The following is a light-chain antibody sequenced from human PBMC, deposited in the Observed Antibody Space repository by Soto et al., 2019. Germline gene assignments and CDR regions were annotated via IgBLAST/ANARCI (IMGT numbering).Light chain of an antibody. CDR1: SSNIGAGYD. CDR2: GNN. V-gene: IGLV1-40*01. CDR3: QSYDSSLSVVV. Sequence: QSVLTQPPSVSGAPGQRVTISCTGSSSNIGAGYDVHWYQQLPGTAPKLLIYGNNNRPSGVPDRFSGSKSGTSASLAITGLQADDDAEYYCQSYDSSLSVVVFGGGTKLTVL. J-gene: IGLJ2*01.